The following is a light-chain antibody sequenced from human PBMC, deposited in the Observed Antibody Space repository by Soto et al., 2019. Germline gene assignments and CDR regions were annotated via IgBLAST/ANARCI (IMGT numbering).Light chain of an antibody. CDR3: ASWDDSLKGVL. J-gene: IGLJ3*02. Sequence: QSVLTQPPSASGTPGQRVSISCSGGRSNIGSNLVSWYQQLPGPATKLLLYFNDQRPSGVPDRFSGSKSGTSASLAVSELQSEDEADYFCASWDDSLKGVLFGGGTQLTVL. V-gene: IGLV1-44*01. CDR2: FND. CDR1: RSNIGSNL.